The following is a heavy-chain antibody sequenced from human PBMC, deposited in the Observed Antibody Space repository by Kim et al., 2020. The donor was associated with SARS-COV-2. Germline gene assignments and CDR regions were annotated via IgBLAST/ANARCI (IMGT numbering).Heavy chain of an antibody. Sequence: ASVKVSCKASGYTFDTYSLYWVRQAPGQRFEWMGWINGGNGNTRYSQNFQGRVTITRDTSATTAYMELSSLTSKDTAVYYCAREGSGSYNWFDPGGQGTLVTVSS. D-gene: IGHD3-10*01. CDR2: INGGNGNT. CDR3: AREGSGSYNWFDP. V-gene: IGHV1-3*01. CDR1: GYTFDTYS. J-gene: IGHJ5*02.